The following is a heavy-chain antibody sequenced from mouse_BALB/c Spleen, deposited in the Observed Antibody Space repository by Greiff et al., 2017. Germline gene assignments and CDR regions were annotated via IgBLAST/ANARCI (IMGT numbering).Heavy chain of an antibody. J-gene: IGHJ3*01. V-gene: IGHV5-9-4*01. CDR3: ANWAY. CDR2: ISSGGSYT. D-gene: IGHD4-1*01. CDR1: GFTFSSYA. Sequence: EVKLVESGGGLVKPGGSLKLSCAASGFTFSSYAMSWVRQSPEKRLEWVAEISSGGSYTYYPDTVTGRITISSDNAKNTLYLEMGSLRSEDTAMWYCANWAYWGQGTLVTVSA.